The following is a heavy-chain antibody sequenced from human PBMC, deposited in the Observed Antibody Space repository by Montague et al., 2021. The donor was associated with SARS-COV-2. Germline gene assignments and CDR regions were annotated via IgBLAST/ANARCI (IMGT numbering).Heavy chain of an antibody. Sequence: SETLSLTCTVSGGSISTYYWNWIRQSPGKGLEWLGYFYYSLNTNYNPSLKGRLPISVDTSENQVSLNLRSVTAADTAVYYCARDSFEAPLFFDYWGQGILVTVSS. CDR2: FYYSLNT. J-gene: IGHJ4*02. D-gene: IGHD3-16*01. CDR3: ARDSFEAPLFFDY. V-gene: IGHV4-59*01. CDR1: GGSISTYY.